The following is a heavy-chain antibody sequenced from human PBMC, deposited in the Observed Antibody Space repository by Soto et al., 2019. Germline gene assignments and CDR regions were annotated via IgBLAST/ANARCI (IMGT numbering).Heavy chain of an antibody. CDR2: TYYTGST. CDR3: AGGGSIVVATRGLMDV. J-gene: IGHJ6*03. CDR1: GDSISGYY. Sequence: PSETLSLTCTVSGDSISGYYWSWVRQAPGKGLEWIGYTYYTGSTDYNSSLKSRVAMSVDTSKNKFSLELTSVTVADTAFYYCAGGGSIVVATRGLMDVWGKGTTVTVSS. D-gene: IGHD3-22*01. V-gene: IGHV4-59*08.